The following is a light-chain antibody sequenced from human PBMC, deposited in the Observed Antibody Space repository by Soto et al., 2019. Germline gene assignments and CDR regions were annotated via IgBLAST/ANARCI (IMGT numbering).Light chain of an antibody. J-gene: IGKJ1*01. CDR2: DAS. V-gene: IGKV3-11*01. Sequence: EIVLTQYPATLSLSPGESATLSCRASQSVSSYLAWYQQKPGQAPRLLIYDASNRATGIPARFSGSGSGTDSTRTISSLEPQDLAVYYCQQRSNWPQWTFGQGTKVDIK. CDR3: QQRSNWPQWT. CDR1: QSVSSY.